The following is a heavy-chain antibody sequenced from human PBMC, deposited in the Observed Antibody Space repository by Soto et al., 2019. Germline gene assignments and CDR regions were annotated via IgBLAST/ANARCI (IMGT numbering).Heavy chain of an antibody. CDR3: AREKLGLKRRRAAFDI. CDR1: GGTFSSYA. D-gene: IGHD1-1*01. Sequence: QVQLVQSGAEVKKPGSSVKVSCKASGGTFSSYAISWVRQAPGQGLEWMGGIIPIFGTANYAQKFQGRVTITADESTGRAYVELRSLSSEDTAVYYYAREKLGLKRRRAAFDIFGQGTMVTVS. V-gene: IGHV1-69*19. CDR2: IIPIFGTA. J-gene: IGHJ3*02.